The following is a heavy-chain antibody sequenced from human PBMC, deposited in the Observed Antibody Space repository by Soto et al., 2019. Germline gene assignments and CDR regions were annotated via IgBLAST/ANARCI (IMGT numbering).Heavy chain of an antibody. V-gene: IGHV4-34*01. CDR2: IKHSGST. CDR3: ARGYGRASSSSHYDD. CDR1: GGSFSGYY. J-gene: IGHJ4*02. D-gene: IGHD6-6*01. Sequence: QVQLQQWGAGLLKPSETLSLTCAVYGGSFSGYYWSWIRQPPGKGLEWIGEIKHSGSTTYNPSLKSRVTISGDTSKIQFSLKLSCVTAADTAVYYCARGYGRASSSSHYDDWGKGTLVTVSS.